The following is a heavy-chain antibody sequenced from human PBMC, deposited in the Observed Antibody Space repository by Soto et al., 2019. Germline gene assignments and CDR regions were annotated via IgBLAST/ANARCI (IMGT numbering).Heavy chain of an antibody. CDR2: LSPSGETT. CDR1: VFTFSTYG. Sequence: WGSLLVSCVAYVFTFSTYGMTWIRQAPGKGLDWVSSLSPSGETTNYAESVRGRFTISRDNSKKTVYLQMNSLRIEDTALYYCARGSRRDGYSWGQGTLVTVSS. D-gene: IGHD5-12*01. J-gene: IGHJ4*02. CDR3: ARGSRRDGYS. V-gene: IGHV3-23*01.